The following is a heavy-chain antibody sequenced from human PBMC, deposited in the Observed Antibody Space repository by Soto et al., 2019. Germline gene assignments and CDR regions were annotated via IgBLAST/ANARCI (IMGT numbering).Heavy chain of an antibody. Sequence: EVQLVESGGGLVQPGGSLRLSCAASGFVFSSHWIHWVRQAPGQGPVGVSRISTDGSFTSYADFVKGRFTVSIDNAKNPLYLQTNSLRAEATAVYYCARPRSMSSSGFEMWGQGTMVTVSS. CDR2: ISTDGSFT. V-gene: IGHV3-74*01. CDR1: GFVFSSHW. J-gene: IGHJ3*02. D-gene: IGHD6-6*01. CDR3: ARPRSMSSSGFEM.